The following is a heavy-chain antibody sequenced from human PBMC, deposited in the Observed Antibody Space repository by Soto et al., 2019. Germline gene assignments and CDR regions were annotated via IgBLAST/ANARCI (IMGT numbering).Heavy chain of an antibody. Sequence: EVQLVESGGGLVQPGRSLRLSCATSGFTFDDYAMHWVRQAPGKGLEWVAGLNWNSAKVGYADSVKGRCTISRDNAKNSRHLQLNSLRTEVTALYYCVSAAGAGMVVVPATMRRAYSELVSWGQGDLVTVS. CDR1: GFTFDDYA. CDR3: VSAAGAGMVVVPATMRRAYSELVS. V-gene: IGHV3-9*01. J-gene: IGHJ5*02. CDR2: LNWNSAKV. D-gene: IGHD2-15*01.